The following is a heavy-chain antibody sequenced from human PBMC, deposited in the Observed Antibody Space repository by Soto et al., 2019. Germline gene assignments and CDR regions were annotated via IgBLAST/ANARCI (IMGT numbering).Heavy chain of an antibody. CDR1: GGSISSYY. J-gene: IGHJ5*02. CDR2: IYYSGST. Sequence: SETLSLTCTVSGGSISSYYWSWIRQPPGKGLEWIGYIYYSGSTNYNPSLKSRVTISVDTSKNQFSLKLSSVTAADTAVYYCARTLLGGSSSWYDWFDPWGQGTLVTVSS. V-gene: IGHV4-59*08. D-gene: IGHD6-13*01. CDR3: ARTLLGGSSSWYDWFDP.